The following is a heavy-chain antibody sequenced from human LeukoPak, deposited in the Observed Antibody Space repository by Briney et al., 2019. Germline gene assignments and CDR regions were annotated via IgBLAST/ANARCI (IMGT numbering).Heavy chain of an antibody. CDR3: ARDSSWLDY. V-gene: IGHV3-30*19. D-gene: IGHD6-13*01. Sequence: GGSLRLSCAASGFTFSSYGMHWVRQAPGKGLEWVAFIQYDGSNKYYADSVKGRFAISRDNSKDTLYLQMNSLRGEDTAVYYCARDSSWLDYWGQGTLVSVSS. CDR2: IQYDGSNK. J-gene: IGHJ4*02. CDR1: GFTFSSYG.